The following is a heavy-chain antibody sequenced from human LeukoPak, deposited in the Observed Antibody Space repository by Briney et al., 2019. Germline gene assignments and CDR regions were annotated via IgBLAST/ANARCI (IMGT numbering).Heavy chain of an antibody. CDR1: GYIFTGYY. J-gene: IGHJ5*02. Sequence: ASVKVSCKASGYIFTGYYIHWVRQAPGQGLEWMGWINPNSGGTNYAQKFQGRVTLTRDTSISTAYMELSRLRSDDTAVYYCARGDIVVANWFDPWGQGTLVTVSS. V-gene: IGHV1-2*02. CDR3: ARGDIVVANWFDP. CDR2: INPNSGGT. D-gene: IGHD2-2*01.